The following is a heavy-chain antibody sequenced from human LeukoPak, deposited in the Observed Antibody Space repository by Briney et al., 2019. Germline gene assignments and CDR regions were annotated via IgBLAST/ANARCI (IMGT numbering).Heavy chain of an antibody. J-gene: IGHJ5*02. Sequence: GGSLRLSCAASGFTFSSYGMSWVRQAPGKGLEWVSAISGSGGSTYYADSVKDLFTIYRANSKTKLYLKMNSLRAEDTAVYSCAKDPPAMVRGVNNWFDPWGQGTLVTVSS. D-gene: IGHD3-10*01. CDR3: AKDPPAMVRGVNNWFDP. CDR2: ISGSGGST. CDR1: GFTFSSYG. V-gene: IGHV3-23*01.